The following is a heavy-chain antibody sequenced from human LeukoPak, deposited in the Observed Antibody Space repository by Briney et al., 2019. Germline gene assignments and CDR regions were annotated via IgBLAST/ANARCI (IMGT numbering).Heavy chain of an antibody. CDR3: ARSSPSSSSLIPKYNWFDP. D-gene: IGHD6-13*01. V-gene: IGHV1-18*01. CDR1: GYTFTSYG. J-gene: IGHJ5*02. CDR2: ISAYNGNT. Sequence: ASVKVSCKASGYTFTSYGISWVRQAPGQGLEWMGWISAYNGNTNYAQKLQGRVTMTTDTSTSTAYMELRSLRSDDTAVYYCARSSPSSSSLIPKYNWFDPWGQGTMVTVSS.